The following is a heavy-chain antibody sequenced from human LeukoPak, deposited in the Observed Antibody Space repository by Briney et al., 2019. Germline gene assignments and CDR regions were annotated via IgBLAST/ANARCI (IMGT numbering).Heavy chain of an antibody. CDR1: GGSISSSSCC. Sequence: SETLSLTCTVSGGSISSSSCCWGWIRQPPGKGLEWIGSIYYSGSTYYNPSLKSRVTISVDTSKNQFSLKLSSVTAADTAVYYCARLPAGSGSLSYFDYWGQGTLATVSS. D-gene: IGHD3-10*01. V-gene: IGHV4-39*01. CDR2: IYYSGST. CDR3: ARLPAGSGSLSYFDY. J-gene: IGHJ4*02.